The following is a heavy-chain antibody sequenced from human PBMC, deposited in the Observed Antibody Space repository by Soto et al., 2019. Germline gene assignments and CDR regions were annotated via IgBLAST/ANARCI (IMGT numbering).Heavy chain of an antibody. Sequence: SETLSLTCTVSGGSISSYYWSWIRQPPGKGLEWIGYIYHSGSSNYNPSLKSRVTILLDTSKNQLSLKLSSVTAADTAVYYCARIVRGSYLFDYWGQGTLVTVSS. J-gene: IGHJ4*02. D-gene: IGHD1-26*01. CDR1: GGSISSYY. CDR2: IYHSGSS. CDR3: ARIVRGSYLFDY. V-gene: IGHV4-59*08.